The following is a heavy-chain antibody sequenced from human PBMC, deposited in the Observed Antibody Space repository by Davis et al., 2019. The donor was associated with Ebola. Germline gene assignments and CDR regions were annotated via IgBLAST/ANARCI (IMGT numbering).Heavy chain of an antibody. J-gene: IGHJ4*02. CDR2: IWYDGSNK. D-gene: IGHD2-8*01. CDR1: GFTFSSYG. V-gene: IGHV3-30*02. CDR3: AKDRPYCTNGVCYGSDY. Sequence: GGSLRLSCAASGFTFSSYGMHWVRQAPGKGLEWVAVIWYDGSNKYYADSVKGRFTISRDNSKNTLYLQMNSLRAEDTAVYYCAKDRPYCTNGVCYGSDYWGQGTLVTVSS.